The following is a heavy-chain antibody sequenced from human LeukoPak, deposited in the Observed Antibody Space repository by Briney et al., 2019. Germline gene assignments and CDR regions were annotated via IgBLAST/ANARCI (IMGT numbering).Heavy chain of an antibody. Sequence: GGSLRLSCAASGFTFDDYTMHWVRQAPGKGLEWVSLISWDGGSTYYANSVKGRFTISRDNSKNSLYLQMNSLRTEDTALYYCAKGNYGSGSWGNRFDPWGQGTLVTVSS. CDR3: AKGNYGSGSWGNRFDP. V-gene: IGHV3-43*01. CDR2: ISWDGGST. CDR1: GFTFDDYT. D-gene: IGHD3-10*01. J-gene: IGHJ5*02.